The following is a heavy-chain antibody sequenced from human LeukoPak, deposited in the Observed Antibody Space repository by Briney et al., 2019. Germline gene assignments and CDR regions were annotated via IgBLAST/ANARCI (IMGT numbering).Heavy chain of an antibody. CDR3: ARLVNSSPDY. Sequence: GGSLRLSCAVSGFTFSNYWMSWVRQAPGKGLEWVANIKQDGSEKYYVDSVKGRFTISRDNAENSLYLQMNSLRADDTAVYYCARLVNSSPDYWGQGTLVTVSS. CDR2: IKQDGSEK. CDR1: GFTFSNYW. J-gene: IGHJ4*02. D-gene: IGHD6-19*01. V-gene: IGHV3-7*02.